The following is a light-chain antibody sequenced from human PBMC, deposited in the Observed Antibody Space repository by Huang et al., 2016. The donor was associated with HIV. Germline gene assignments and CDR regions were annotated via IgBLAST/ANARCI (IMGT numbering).Light chain of an antibody. CDR3: MQASHGAAT. V-gene: IGKV2-30*01. CDR2: KLS. Sequence: QCPLSLPVTLGPPAFITCKSNQSLVYGDGNIYLNWFHQRPGHSPRRLIYKLSNRDSGVTDRFSAGGSGTDFTLWISEVEAEDVGDYYCMQASHGAATFGQGTRVDIK. J-gene: IGKJ1*01. CDR1: QSLVYGDGNIY.